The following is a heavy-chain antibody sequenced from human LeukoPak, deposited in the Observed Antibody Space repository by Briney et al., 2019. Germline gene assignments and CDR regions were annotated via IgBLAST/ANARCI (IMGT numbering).Heavy chain of an antibody. Sequence: ASVKVSCKASGYTFTSYYMHWVRQAPGQGLEWMGIINPSGGSTSYAQKFQGRVTMTRDMSTSTVYMELSSLRSEDTAVYYCARVGANYDYVWGSYRYTPFDYWGQGTLVTVSS. V-gene: IGHV1-46*01. D-gene: IGHD3-16*02. CDR3: ARVGANYDYVWGSYRYTPFDY. J-gene: IGHJ4*02. CDR2: INPSGGST. CDR1: GYTFTSYY.